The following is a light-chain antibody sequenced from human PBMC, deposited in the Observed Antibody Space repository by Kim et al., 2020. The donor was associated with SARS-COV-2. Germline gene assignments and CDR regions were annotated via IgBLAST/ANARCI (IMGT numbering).Light chain of an antibody. CDR1: SSDVGGYNY. Sequence: GQSLPSSCTGTSSDVGGYNYVSGYQQRPGKAPKLWIYEVSKRPSGVPDRFSGSKSGNTASLTVAGLQAEDEADYYCSSYAGSNNLVFGGGTQLTVL. J-gene: IGLJ2*01. CDR2: EVS. V-gene: IGLV2-8*01. CDR3: SSYAGSNNLV.